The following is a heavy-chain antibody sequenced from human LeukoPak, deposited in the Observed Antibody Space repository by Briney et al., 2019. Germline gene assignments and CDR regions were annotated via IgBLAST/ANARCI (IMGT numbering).Heavy chain of an antibody. CDR3: ARVPVEWPTPFDY. V-gene: IGHV3-21*01. J-gene: IGHJ4*02. CDR2: ISSSSSYI. CDR1: GFTFSSYS. Sequence: GGSLRLSCAASGFTFSSYSMNWVRQAPGKGLEWVSSISSSSSYIYYADSVKGRFTISRDNAKNSLYLQMNSLRAEDTAVYYCARVPVEWPTPFDYWGQGALVTVSS. D-gene: IGHD3-3*01.